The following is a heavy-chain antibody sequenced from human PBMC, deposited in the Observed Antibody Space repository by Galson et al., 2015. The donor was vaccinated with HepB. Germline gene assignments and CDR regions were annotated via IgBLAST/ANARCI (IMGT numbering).Heavy chain of an antibody. CDR2: IKSKINGGTT. CDR1: GFTFSSYA. Sequence: SLRLSCAASGFTFSSYAISWVRQAPGKGLEWVGRIKSKINGGTTDYAAPVKGRFTISRDDSRNTLYLQMNSLKTEDTAVYYCATDVSSGWSGYYYGMDVWGQGTTVTVSS. D-gene: IGHD6-19*01. J-gene: IGHJ6*02. V-gene: IGHV3-15*01. CDR3: ATDVSSGWSGYYYGMDV.